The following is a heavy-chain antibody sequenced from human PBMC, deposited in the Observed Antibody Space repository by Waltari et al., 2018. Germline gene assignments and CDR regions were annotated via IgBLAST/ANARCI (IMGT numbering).Heavy chain of an antibody. J-gene: IGHJ6*03. CDR3: AKGRYGSGSYYNMGYYYYMDV. D-gene: IGHD3-10*01. CDR2: ISYDGSNK. CDR1: GFTFSSYG. Sequence: QVQLVESGGGVVQPGRSMRLSCAASGFTFSSYGMHWVRQAPGKGLAWVAVISYDGSNKYYADSVKGRFTISRDNSKNTLYLQMNSLRAEDTAVYYCAKGRYGSGSYYNMGYYYYMDVWGKGTTVTVSS. V-gene: IGHV3-30*18.